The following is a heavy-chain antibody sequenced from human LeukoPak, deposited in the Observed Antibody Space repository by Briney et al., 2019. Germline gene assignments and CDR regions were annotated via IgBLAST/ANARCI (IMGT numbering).Heavy chain of an antibody. D-gene: IGHD5-24*01. CDR2: MNPNSGNT. J-gene: IGHJ5*02. CDR3: ASSPMVEQLSWFDP. V-gene: IGHV1-8*01. Sequence: ASVKVSCKASGYTFTSYDINWVRQATGQGLEWMGWMNPNSGNTGYAQKFQGRVTITADKSTSTAYMELSSLRSEDTAVYYCASSPMVEQLSWFDPWGQGTLVTVSS. CDR1: GYTFTSYD.